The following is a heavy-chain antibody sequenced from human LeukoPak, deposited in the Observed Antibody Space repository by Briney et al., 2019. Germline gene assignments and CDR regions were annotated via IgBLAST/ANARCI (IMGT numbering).Heavy chain of an antibody. V-gene: IGHV3-30*02. CDR1: GFTFSIYG. Sequence: GGSLRLSCAASGFTFSIYGMHWVRRAPGKGLEWVAFIQYLGDNKYYAYSVRGRFTISRDNSKNTLYLKMNSLRAEDTAVYYCARTYYYDARAVAFEIWGQGTMVTVSS. D-gene: IGHD3-22*01. CDR2: IQYLGDNK. J-gene: IGHJ3*02. CDR3: ARTYYYDARAVAFEI.